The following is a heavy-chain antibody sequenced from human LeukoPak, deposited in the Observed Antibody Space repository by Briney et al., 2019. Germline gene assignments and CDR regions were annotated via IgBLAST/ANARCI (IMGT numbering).Heavy chain of an antibody. J-gene: IGHJ4*02. Sequence: SGGSLRLSCAASGFTFSDYYMSWIRQAPGKGLQWVSSISSSSSYIYYADSVKGRFTISRDNAKNSLYLQMNSLRAEVTAVYYCARTRDGYNSYFDYWGQGTLVTVSS. V-gene: IGHV3-11*06. CDR1: GFTFSDYY. D-gene: IGHD5-24*01. CDR3: ARTRDGYNSYFDY. CDR2: ISSSSSYI.